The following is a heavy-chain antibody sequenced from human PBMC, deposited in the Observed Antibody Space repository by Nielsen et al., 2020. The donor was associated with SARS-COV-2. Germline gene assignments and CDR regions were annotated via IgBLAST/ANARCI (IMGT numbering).Heavy chain of an antibody. CDR2: IHDSGST. Sequence: SETLSLTCTVSGGSMNRYYWTWIRQAPGKGLERIGFIHDSGSTYYNPSFKSRVTISLDTSKAQFSLKLSSVTPADTAVYYCARDYFGDYLDAFDIWGQGTMVTVSS. J-gene: IGHJ3*02. D-gene: IGHD4-17*01. CDR1: GGSMNRYY. CDR3: ARDYFGDYLDAFDI. V-gene: IGHV4-59*01.